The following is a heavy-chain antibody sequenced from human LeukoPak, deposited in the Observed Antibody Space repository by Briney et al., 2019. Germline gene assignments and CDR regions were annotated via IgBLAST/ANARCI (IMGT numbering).Heavy chain of an antibody. J-gene: IGHJ4*02. V-gene: IGHV1-2*06. CDR1: GGTFSSYA. CDR2: INPNSGGT. D-gene: IGHD6-6*01. CDR3: ARAGEYSSSSGEGV. Sequence: GASVKVSCKASGGTFSSYAISWVRQAPGQGLEWMGRINPNSGGTNYAQKFQGRVTMTRDTSISTAYMELSRLRSDDTAVYYCARAGEYSSSSGEGVWGQGTLVTVSS.